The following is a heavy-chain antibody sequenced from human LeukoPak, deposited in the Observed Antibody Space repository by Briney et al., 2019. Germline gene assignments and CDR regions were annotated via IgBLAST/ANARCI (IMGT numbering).Heavy chain of an antibody. CDR1: GGSISSGGYS. J-gene: IGHJ3*02. V-gene: IGHV4-30-2*01. Sequence: SETLSLTCAVSGGSISSGGYSWSWIRQPPGKGLEWIGYIYHSGSTYYNPSLKSRVTISVDRSKNQFSLKLSSVTAADTAVYYCARVNYGGAFDIWGQGTMVTVS. CDR2: IYHSGST. CDR3: ARVNYGGAFDI. D-gene: IGHD4-23*01.